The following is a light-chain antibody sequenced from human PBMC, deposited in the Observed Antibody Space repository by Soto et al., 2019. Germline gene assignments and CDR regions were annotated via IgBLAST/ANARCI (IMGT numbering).Light chain of an antibody. CDR2: DAS. J-gene: IGKJ5*01. CDR3: QQYIKWPIT. Sequence: EIVMTQSPGTLSVSPGERATLSCRASQSVSSNLAWYQQKPGQAPRLLISDASTRATGIPARFSGSGSGTEVTLTVSSLQSEDVAVYYCQQYIKWPITFGQGTRLEIK. V-gene: IGKV3-15*01. CDR1: QSVSSN.